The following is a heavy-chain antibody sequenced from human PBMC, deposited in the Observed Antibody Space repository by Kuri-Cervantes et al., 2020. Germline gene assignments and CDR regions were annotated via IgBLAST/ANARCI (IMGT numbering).Heavy chain of an antibody. CDR3: ARDFRYYGSGSFDY. V-gene: IGHV3-21*01. Sequence: GESLKISCAASGFTVSSNYMSWVRQAPGKGLEWVSSISSSSSYIYYADSVKGRFTISRDNAKNSLYLQMNSLRAEDTAVYYCARDFRYYGSGSFDYWGQGTLVTVSS. CDR2: ISSSSSYI. CDR1: GFTVSSNY. D-gene: IGHD3-10*01. J-gene: IGHJ4*02.